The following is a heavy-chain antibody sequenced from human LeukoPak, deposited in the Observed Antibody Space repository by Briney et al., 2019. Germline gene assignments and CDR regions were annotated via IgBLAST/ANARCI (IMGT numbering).Heavy chain of an antibody. D-gene: IGHD1-26*01. J-gene: IGHJ4*02. CDR2: ISYDGSNK. CDR3: ARVSSQWELYPMGFDY. V-gene: IGHV3-30*19. CDR1: GFTLTGYG. Sequence: GGSLRLSCVASGFTLTGYGMHWVRQAPGKGLEWVAVISYDGSNKYYADSVKGRFTISRDNSKNTLYLQMNSLRAEDTAVYYCARVSSQWELYPMGFDYWGQGTLVTVSS.